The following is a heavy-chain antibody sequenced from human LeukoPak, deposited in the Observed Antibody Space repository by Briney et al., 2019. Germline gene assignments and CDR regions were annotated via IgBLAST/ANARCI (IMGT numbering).Heavy chain of an antibody. CDR1: GYTFTSYD. J-gene: IGHJ6*02. CDR3: ARIGGSSWPYYYYGMDV. CDR2: MNPNSGNT. Sequence: ASVKVSCKASGYTFTSYDINWVRQATGQGLEWMGWMNPNSGNTGYAQKFQGRVTMTRNTSISTAYMELSSLRSEDTAVYYCARIGGSSWPYYYYGMDVWGQGTTVTVSS. V-gene: IGHV1-8*01. D-gene: IGHD6-13*01.